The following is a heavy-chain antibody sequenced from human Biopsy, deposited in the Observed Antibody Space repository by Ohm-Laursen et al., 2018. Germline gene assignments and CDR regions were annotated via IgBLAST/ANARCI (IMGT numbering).Heavy chain of an antibody. CDR3: ALQSVAQMKNFDY. J-gene: IGHJ4*02. D-gene: IGHD6-19*01. CDR1: GFSFTGYY. V-gene: IGHV1-2*02. CDR2: LSPKSGDT. Sequence: ASVKVSCKASGFSFTGYYIHWVRQAPGQGLEWMGWLSPKSGDTNYAHKFQGNITMTRDTSMSTAYMEMSRLRCDDTAVYYCALQSVAQMKNFDYWGQGTLVTVSS.